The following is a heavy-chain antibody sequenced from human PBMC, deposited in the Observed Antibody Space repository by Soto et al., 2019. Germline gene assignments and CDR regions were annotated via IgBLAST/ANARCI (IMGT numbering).Heavy chain of an antibody. Sequence: GESLKISCKGSGYSFTSYWISWVRQMPGKGLEWMGSIYPSDSYTNYSPSFQGQVTFSADKSISTAFLQWSSLKASDTAMYYCARQESNYHGMDVWGQGTAVTVSS. CDR1: GYSFTSYW. V-gene: IGHV5-10-1*04. CDR2: IYPSDSYT. J-gene: IGHJ6*02. CDR3: ARQESNYHGMDV.